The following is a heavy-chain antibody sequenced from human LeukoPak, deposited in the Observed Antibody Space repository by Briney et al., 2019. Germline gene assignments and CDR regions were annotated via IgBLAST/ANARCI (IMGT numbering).Heavy chain of an antibody. CDR3: AKDLGYDYVWGEGNFYDS. D-gene: IGHD3-16*01. CDR2: IYYGGST. V-gene: IGHV4-39*07. CDR1: GGSISSSSYY. Sequence: SETLSLTCTVSGGSISSSSYYWGWIRQPPGKGLEWIGSIYYGGSTYYNPSLKSRVTISVDTSKNQFSLKLSSVTAADTALYYCAKDLGYDYVWGEGNFYDSWGQGTLVTVSS. J-gene: IGHJ4*02.